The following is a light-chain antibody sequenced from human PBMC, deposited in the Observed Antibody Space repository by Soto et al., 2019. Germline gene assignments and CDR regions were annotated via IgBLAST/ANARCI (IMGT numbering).Light chain of an antibody. V-gene: IGKV1-5*01. CDR2: DAS. Sequence: DIQMTQSPSTLSASVGDRVTITCRASQSISSWLAWYQQKPGKAPKLLIYDASSLESGVPSRFSGSGSGTEFTLSISSLQPDDFATYHCQQYNSYPWTFGQVTKVEIK. CDR3: QQYNSYPWT. J-gene: IGKJ1*01. CDR1: QSISSW.